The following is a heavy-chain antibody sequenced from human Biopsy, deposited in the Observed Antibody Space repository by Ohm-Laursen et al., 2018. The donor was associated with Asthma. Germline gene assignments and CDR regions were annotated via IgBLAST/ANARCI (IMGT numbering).Heavy chain of an antibody. Sequence: SLRLSCAATGFTFSSFAMSWVRQAPGKGLEWVSAITRSAGRTDYADSVKGRFTISRDNSKNTLHLQMNSLRAEDTAVYYCAKAREDIVVVVAVSDSWGQGTLVTVSS. J-gene: IGHJ4*02. CDR2: ITRSAGRT. CDR3: AKAREDIVVVVAVSDS. V-gene: IGHV3-23*01. D-gene: IGHD2-15*01. CDR1: GFTFSSFA.